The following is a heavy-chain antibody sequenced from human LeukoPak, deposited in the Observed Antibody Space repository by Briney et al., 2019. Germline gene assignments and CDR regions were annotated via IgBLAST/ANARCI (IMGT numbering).Heavy chain of an antibody. CDR2: IIPIFGTA. V-gene: IGHV1-69*13. J-gene: IGHJ4*02. CDR1: GGTFSSYA. CDR3: ARVRPYSSSSSGYYFDY. D-gene: IGHD6-6*01. Sequence: SVKVSCKASGGTFSSYAISWVRQAPGQGLEWMGGIIPIFGTANYAQKFQGRVTITADESTSTAYMELSSLRSEDTAVYYCARVRPYSSSSSGYYFDYWGQGTLVTVPS.